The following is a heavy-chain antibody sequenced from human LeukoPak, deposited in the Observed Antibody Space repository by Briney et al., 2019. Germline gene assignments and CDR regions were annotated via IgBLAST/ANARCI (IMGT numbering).Heavy chain of an antibody. CDR1: GYSFTSYW. V-gene: IGHV5-51*01. D-gene: IGHD3-22*01. CDR3: ARRDHYDSSGYPNFDY. J-gene: IGHJ4*02. CDR2: IYPGDSDT. Sequence: GESLKISCKGSGYSFTSYWISWVRQMPGKGLEWMGIIYPGDSDTRYSPSFQGQVTISADKSISTAYLQWSSLRASDTAMYYCARRDHYDSSGYPNFDYWGQGTLVTVSS.